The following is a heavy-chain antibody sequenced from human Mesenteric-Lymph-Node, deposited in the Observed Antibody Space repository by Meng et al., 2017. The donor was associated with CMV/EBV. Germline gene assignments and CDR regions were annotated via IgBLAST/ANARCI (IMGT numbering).Heavy chain of an antibody. CDR3: ARTISTYYDLWSGPYGMDV. J-gene: IGHJ6*02. D-gene: IGHD3-3*01. Sequence: SETLSLTCTVSGGSIGSGDHYWNWIRQTPGKGLEWIGYIYDSGSTFYNPSLRRRVTISIDTSKNQFSLKLSSVTAADTAVYYCARTISTYYDLWSGPYGMDVWGHGTTVTVSS. CDR2: IYDSGST. CDR1: GGSIGSGDHY. V-gene: IGHV4-30-4*08.